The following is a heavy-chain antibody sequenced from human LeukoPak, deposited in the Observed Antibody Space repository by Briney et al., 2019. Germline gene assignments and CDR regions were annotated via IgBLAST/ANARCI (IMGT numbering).Heavy chain of an antibody. V-gene: IGHV3-7*01. CDR1: GFSFSRDW. CDR3: ATDRGGGYFDY. J-gene: IGHJ4*02. CDR2: IKEDGSEK. D-gene: IGHD2-15*01. Sequence: GGSLRLSCVDSGFSFSRDWMSWVRQAPGKGLEWVANIKEDGSEKYFLDSVKGRFTISRDNAKNLIYLQMNSLRVEDTAVYYCATDRGGGYFDYWIQGTLVTVSS.